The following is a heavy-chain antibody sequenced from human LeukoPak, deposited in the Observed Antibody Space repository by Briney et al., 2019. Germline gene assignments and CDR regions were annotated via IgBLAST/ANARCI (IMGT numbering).Heavy chain of an antibody. CDR2: ISAYNGNT. CDR3: AREPERNKGYPPDY. J-gene: IGHJ4*02. CDR1: GYTFTSYG. Sequence: GASVKVSCKASGYTFTSYGISWVRQAPGQGLEWMGWISAYNGNTNYAQKPQGRVTMTTDTSTSTAYMELRSLRSDDTAVYYCAREPERNKGYPPDYWGQGTLVTVSS. D-gene: IGHD5-12*01. V-gene: IGHV1-18*01.